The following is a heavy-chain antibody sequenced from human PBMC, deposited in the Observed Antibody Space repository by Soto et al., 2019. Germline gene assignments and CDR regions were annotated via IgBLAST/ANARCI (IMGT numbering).Heavy chain of an antibody. CDR1: GGSISSYY. Sequence: QVQLQESGPGLVKPSETLSLTCTVSGGSISSYYWSWIRQPPGQGLEWIGYIYYSGSTNYNPSLKSRVTISVDTSKNQFSLKLSSVTAADTAVYYCARDLDEDSYGPPPVYGMDVWGQGTTVTVSS. CDR2: IYYSGST. CDR3: ARDLDEDSYGPPPVYGMDV. J-gene: IGHJ6*02. V-gene: IGHV4-59*01. D-gene: IGHD5-18*01.